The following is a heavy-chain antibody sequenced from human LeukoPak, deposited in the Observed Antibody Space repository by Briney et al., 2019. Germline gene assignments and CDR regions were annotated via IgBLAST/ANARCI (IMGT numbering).Heavy chain of an antibody. V-gene: IGHV4-39*01. J-gene: IGHJ4*02. Sequence: SETLSLTCTVSGGSISSSSYYWGWIRQPPGKGLEWIGSIDYSGSTYYNPSLNIRFTISVDTSKNQFSLKLSSVTAADTAVYYCARINIMVRGVRSPYYFDYWGQGTLVTVSS. D-gene: IGHD3-10*01. CDR3: ARINIMVRGVRSPYYFDY. CDR1: GGSISSSSYY. CDR2: IDYSGST.